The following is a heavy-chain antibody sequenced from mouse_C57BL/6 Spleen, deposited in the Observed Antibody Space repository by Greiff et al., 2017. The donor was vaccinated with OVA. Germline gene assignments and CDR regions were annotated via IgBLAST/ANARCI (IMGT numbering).Heavy chain of an antibody. CDR1: GYTFTSYW. D-gene: IGHD1-1*01. CDR3: ARRTVVPWYFDV. V-gene: IGHV1-61*01. Sequence: QVQLQQPGAELVRPGSSVKLSCKASGYTFTSYWMDWVKQRPGQGLEWIGNIYPSDSATHYNQKFKDKATLTVDKSSSTAYMQLSNLTSEDSAVYYCARRTVVPWYFDVWGTGTTVTVSS. J-gene: IGHJ1*03. CDR2: IYPSDSAT.